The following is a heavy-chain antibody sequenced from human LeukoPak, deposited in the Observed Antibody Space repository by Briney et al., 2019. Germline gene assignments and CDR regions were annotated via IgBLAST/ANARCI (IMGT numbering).Heavy chain of an antibody. D-gene: IGHD6-19*01. CDR1: GGPISSYY. V-gene: IGHV4-59*04. CDR2: IFHSGYT. CDR3: AGETEKQWQY. J-gene: IGHJ3*01. Sequence: SETLSLTCTVSGGPISSYYWSWIRQPPGKGLEYIGSIFHSGYTFYDPSLKSRLTLSVDTSKNQFSLRLSSVTAADTAVYYCAGETEKQWQYWGQGTMVTVSS.